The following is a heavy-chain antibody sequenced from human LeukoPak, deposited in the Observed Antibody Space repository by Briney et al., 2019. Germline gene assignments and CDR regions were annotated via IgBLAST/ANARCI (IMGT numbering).Heavy chain of an antibody. D-gene: IGHD5-18*01. V-gene: IGHV3-30*04. CDR3: ARDSSPYGYGSDNHGY. J-gene: IGHJ4*02. CDR1: GFTFSIYA. CDR2: KSYDGNNN. Sequence: GRSLRLSPAPSGFTFSIYAMQGVCQAPGKGLVWVAVKSYDGNNNYYADALKGQLNISTDNSKNTLYLQMYSLRADDTAVYYCARDSSPYGYGSDNHGYWGRGTLVTVSS.